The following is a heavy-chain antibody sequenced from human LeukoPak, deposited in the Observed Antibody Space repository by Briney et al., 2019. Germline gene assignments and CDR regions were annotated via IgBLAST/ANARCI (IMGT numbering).Heavy chain of an antibody. CDR2: INHSGST. V-gene: IGHV4-34*01. CDR3: AGGGTMVRVP. J-gene: IGHJ5*02. D-gene: IGHD3-10*01. Sequence: GSLRLSCAASGFTFSSYAMSWVRQAPGKGLEWIGEINHSGSTNYNPSLKSRVTISVDTSKNQFSLKLSSVTAADTAVYYCAGGGTMVRVPWGQGTLVTVSS. CDR1: GFTFSSYA.